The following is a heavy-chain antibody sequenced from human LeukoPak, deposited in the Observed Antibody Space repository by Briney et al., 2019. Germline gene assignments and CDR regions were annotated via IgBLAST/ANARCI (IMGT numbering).Heavy chain of an antibody. CDR2: ISSSGSTI. CDR3: ARDHGSDDAFDI. V-gene: IGHV3-11*04. CDR1: GFTFSDYY. J-gene: IGHJ3*02. Sequence: GGSLRLSWAASGFTFSDYYMSWIRQAPGKGLEWVSYISSSGSTIYYADSVKGRFTMSRDNAKNTLYLQMNSLRAEDTAVYYCARDHGSDDAFDIWGQGTMVTVSS.